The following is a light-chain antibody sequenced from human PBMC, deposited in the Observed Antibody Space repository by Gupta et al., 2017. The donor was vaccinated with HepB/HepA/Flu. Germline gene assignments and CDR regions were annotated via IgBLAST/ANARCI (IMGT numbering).Light chain of an antibody. CDR2: DAP. Sequence: EMVMRQSPGALPFFTGERATLSCRASQYVNIYLAWYQQTPGQAPRLLIYDAPNRSTCIPARFSGSGSGTDFTLTISSLESEDFAVYYCQQRRSWPITFGQGTRLEIK. CDR1: QYVNIY. CDR3: QQRRSWPIT. J-gene: IGKJ5*01. V-gene: IGKV3-11*01.